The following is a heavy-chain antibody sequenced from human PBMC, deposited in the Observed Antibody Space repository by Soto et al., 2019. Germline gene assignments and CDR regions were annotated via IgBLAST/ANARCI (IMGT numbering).Heavy chain of an antibody. CDR1: GFTFSNYG. J-gene: IGHJ4*02. CDR2: ISYDGYNK. CDR3: AKDPANVEIHGAFDY. D-gene: IGHD4-17*01. Sequence: QVQLVESGGGVVQPGRSLRLSCAASGFTFSNYGMHWVRQAPGKGLEWVALISYDGYNKYYADSVKGRFTISRDSSKGTLYLQMDSLKAEDTAVYYCAKDPANVEIHGAFDYWGQGTLVTVSS. V-gene: IGHV3-30*18.